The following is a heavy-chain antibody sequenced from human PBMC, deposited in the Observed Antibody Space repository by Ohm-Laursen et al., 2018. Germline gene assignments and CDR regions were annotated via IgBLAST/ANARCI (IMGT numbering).Heavy chain of an antibody. J-gene: IGHJ3*01. CDR3: ARAYYFDSSGHRQDVFDF. D-gene: IGHD3-22*01. CDR1: GYTFTDFG. V-gene: IGHV1-18*01. CDR2: ISAYNGNT. Sequence: GSSVKVSCKASGYTFTDFGISWVRQAPGQGLEWMGWISAYNGNTNYAQKFQGRVTMATDTSTSTVYMELSSLRSEDTAVYYCARAYYFDSSGHRQDVFDFWGQGTLVTVSS.